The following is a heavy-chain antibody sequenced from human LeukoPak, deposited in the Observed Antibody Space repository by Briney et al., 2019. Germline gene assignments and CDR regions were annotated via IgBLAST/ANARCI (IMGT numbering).Heavy chain of an antibody. CDR3: ARARYANAWYAFDI. CDR1: GSSISSYY. Sequence: SETLSLTCTVSGSSISSYYWSWIRQPPGKGLEWIGYMHYSGRTNYNPSLKSRATISIDTSKNQFSLKLSSVAAADTAVYYCARARYANAWYAFDIWGHGTMVTVSS. J-gene: IGHJ3*02. V-gene: IGHV4-59*01. CDR2: MHYSGRT. D-gene: IGHD2-2*01.